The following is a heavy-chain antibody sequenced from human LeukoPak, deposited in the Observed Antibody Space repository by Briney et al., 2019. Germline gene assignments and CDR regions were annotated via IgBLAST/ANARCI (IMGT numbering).Heavy chain of an antibody. CDR2: IRYDGSNK. V-gene: IGHV3-33*01. Sequence: GRSLRLSCAASGFTFSSYGMHWVRQAPGKGLEWVAFIRYDGSNKYYADSVKGRFTISRDNSKNTLYLQMNSLRAEDTAVYYCARDLESNYDFWSGYEPSGFDIWGQGTMVTVSS. CDR3: ARDLESNYDFWSGYEPSGFDI. D-gene: IGHD3-3*01. J-gene: IGHJ3*02. CDR1: GFTFSSYG.